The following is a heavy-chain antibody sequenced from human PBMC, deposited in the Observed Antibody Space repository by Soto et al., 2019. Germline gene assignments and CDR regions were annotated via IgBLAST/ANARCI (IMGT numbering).Heavy chain of an antibody. Sequence: ASVKVSCKASGYTFTSYGISWVRQAPGQGLEWMGWISAYNGNTNYAQKLQGRVTMTTDTSTSTAYMELRSLRSEDTAVYYCARDRASITIFGLLTRDAFHIPGQATMVS. CDR2: ISAYNGNT. CDR3: ARDRASITIFGLLTRDAFHI. V-gene: IGHV1-18*01. D-gene: IGHD3-3*01. CDR1: GYTFTSYG. J-gene: IGHJ3*02.